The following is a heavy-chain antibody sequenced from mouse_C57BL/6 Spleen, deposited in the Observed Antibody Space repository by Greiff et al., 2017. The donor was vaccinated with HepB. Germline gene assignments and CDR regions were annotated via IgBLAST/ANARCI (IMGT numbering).Heavy chain of an antibody. CDR1: GYAFSSSW. CDR2: IYPGDGDT. Sequence: VQRVESGPELVKPGASVKISCKASGYAFSSSWMNWVKQRPGKGLEWIGRIYPGDGDTNYNGKFKGKATLTADKSSSTAYMQLSSLTSEDSAVYFCARNHYYGSPDYWGQGTTLTVSS. CDR3: ARNHYYGSPDY. V-gene: IGHV1-82*01. D-gene: IGHD1-1*01. J-gene: IGHJ2*01.